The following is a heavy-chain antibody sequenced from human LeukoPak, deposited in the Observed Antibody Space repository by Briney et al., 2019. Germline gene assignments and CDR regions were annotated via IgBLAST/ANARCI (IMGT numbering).Heavy chain of an antibody. Sequence: SETLSLTCAVYGGSFSGYYWSWIRQAPGKGLEWIGEINHSGSTNYNPSLKSRVTMSVDTSKNQFSLKLSSVTAADTAVYYCARVANWVNSYFDYWGQGTLVTVSS. J-gene: IGHJ4*02. CDR2: INHSGST. V-gene: IGHV4-34*01. CDR1: GGSFSGYY. D-gene: IGHD7-27*01. CDR3: ARVANWVNSYFDY.